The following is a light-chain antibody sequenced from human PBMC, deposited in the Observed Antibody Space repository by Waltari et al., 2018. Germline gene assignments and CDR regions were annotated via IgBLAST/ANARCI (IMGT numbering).Light chain of an antibody. V-gene: IGKV3-15*01. Sequence: EIVMTQSLVTLSVSPGVSATLSCRASQSVNNTLAWYQQKPGQAPRLLMYGASTRATDIPARFSGSGSGTEFTLTITSLQSEDFAVYYCQQYNNWPPLTFGQGTNLEIK. CDR2: GAS. CDR1: QSVNNT. J-gene: IGKJ2*01. CDR3: QQYNNWPPLT.